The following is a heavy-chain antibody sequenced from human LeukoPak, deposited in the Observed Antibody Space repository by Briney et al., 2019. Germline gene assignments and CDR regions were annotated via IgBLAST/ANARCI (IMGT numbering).Heavy chain of an antibody. J-gene: IGHJ3*02. Sequence: SETLSLTCAVYGGSFSGYYWSWIRQPPGKGLELIGEINHSGSTNYNPSLKSRVTISVDTSKNQFSLKLSSVTAADTAVYYCARDDYGDYGGAFDIWGQGTMVTVSS. V-gene: IGHV4-34*01. CDR2: INHSGST. D-gene: IGHD4-17*01. CDR3: ARDDYGDYGGAFDI. CDR1: GGSFSGYY.